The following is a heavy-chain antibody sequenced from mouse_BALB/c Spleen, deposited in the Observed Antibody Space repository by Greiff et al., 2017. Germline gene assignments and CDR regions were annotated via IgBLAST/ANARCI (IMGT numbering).Heavy chain of an antibody. CDR1: GFSLTSYS. CDR2: LWSGGST. CDR3: ARRRIYDCDDYAMDY. V-gene: IGHV2-2*02. J-gene: IGHJ4*01. Sequence: QVQLQQSGPGLVQPSQSLSITCPVPGFSLTSYSVHWVRQSPGKGLEWLGVLWSGGSTDYNAAFISRLSISKDNSKSQVFFKMNSLQANATAIYYCARRRIYDCDDYAMDYWGQGTSVTVSS. D-gene: IGHD2-4*01.